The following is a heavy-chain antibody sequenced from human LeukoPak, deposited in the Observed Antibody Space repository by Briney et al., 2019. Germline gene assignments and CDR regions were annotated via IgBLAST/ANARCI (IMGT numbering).Heavy chain of an antibody. CDR2: IIPIFGTA. Sequence: SVKVSCKASGGTFSSYAISWVRQAPGQGLEWMGGIIPIFGTANYAQKFQGRVTITADKSTSTAYMELSSLRSEDTAVYYCARDRSEKGSSYAFDIWGQGTMVTVSS. CDR1: GGTFSSYA. CDR3: ARDRSEKGSSYAFDI. V-gene: IGHV1-69*06. D-gene: IGHD6-13*01. J-gene: IGHJ3*02.